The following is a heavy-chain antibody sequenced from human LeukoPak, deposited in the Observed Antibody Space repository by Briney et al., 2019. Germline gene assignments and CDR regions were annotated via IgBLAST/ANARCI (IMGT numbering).Heavy chain of an antibody. D-gene: IGHD2-15*01. V-gene: IGHV4-34*01. J-gene: IGHJ4*02. CDR3: ARALGYCSGGSCYSDAFFDY. Sequence: PSETLSLTCAVYGGSFSGYYWSWIRQPPGKGLEWIGEINHSGSTNYNPSLKSRVTISVDTSKNQFSPKLSSVTAADTAVYYCARALGYCSGGSCYSDAFFDYWGQGTLVTASS. CDR2: INHSGST. CDR1: GGSFSGYY.